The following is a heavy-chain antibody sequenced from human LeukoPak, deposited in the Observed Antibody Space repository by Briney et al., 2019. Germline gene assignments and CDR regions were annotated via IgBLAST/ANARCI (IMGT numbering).Heavy chain of an antibody. D-gene: IGHD3-10*01. Sequence: PSETLSLTCAVSGGSISSSSWWSWVRQPPGKGLEWIGEIYHSGSTNYNPSLKSRVTISVDTSKNQFSLKLSSVTAADTAVYYFGRMVGGVLNYYYRDVWGKGTTVTISS. J-gene: IGHJ6*03. CDR1: GGSISSSSW. V-gene: IGHV4-4*02. CDR2: IYHSGST. CDR3: GRMVGGVLNYYYRDV.